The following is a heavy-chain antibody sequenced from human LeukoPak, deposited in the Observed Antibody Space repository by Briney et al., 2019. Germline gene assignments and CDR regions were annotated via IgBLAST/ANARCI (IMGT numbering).Heavy chain of an antibody. CDR1: GFTFSSYG. CDR2: IWYDGSNK. CDR3: ARDPEVAAAGDGMDV. D-gene: IGHD6-13*01. J-gene: IGHJ6*02. Sequence: PGGSLRLSCAASGFTFSSYGMHWVRQAPGKGLEWVAVIWYDGSNKYYADSVKGRFTISRDNSKNTLYLQMNSLRAEDTAVYYCARDPEVAAAGDGMDVWGQGTTVTVSS. V-gene: IGHV3-33*01.